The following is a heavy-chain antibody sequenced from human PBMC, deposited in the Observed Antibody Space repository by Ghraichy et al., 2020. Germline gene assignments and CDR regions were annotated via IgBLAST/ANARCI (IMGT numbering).Heavy chain of an antibody. Sequence: SETLSLTCTVSGGSISSSSYYWGWIRQPPGKGLEWIGSIYYSGSTYYNPSLKSRVTISVDTSKNQFSLKLSPVTAADTAVYYCATLVVTPSEGVYWGQGTLVTVSS. CDR3: ATLVVTPSEGVY. D-gene: IGHD3-22*01. CDR2: IYYSGST. V-gene: IGHV4-39*01. J-gene: IGHJ4*02. CDR1: GGSISSSSYY.